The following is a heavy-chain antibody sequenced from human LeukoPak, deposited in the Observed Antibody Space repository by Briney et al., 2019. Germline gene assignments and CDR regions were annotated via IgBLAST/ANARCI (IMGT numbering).Heavy chain of an antibody. D-gene: IGHD3-22*01. CDR1: GYTFTGYY. V-gene: IGHV1-2*02. CDR2: INPNSGVT. CDR3: ARGPPTRVVVITTGDFDY. Sequence: GASVKVSCKASGYTFTGYYLHWVRQAPGQGPQWMGWINPNSGVTKFAQKSEGRVTVTRDTSISTAYMELRRLRSDDRAVYYCARGPPTRVVVITTGDFDYWGQGTLVTVSS. J-gene: IGHJ4*02.